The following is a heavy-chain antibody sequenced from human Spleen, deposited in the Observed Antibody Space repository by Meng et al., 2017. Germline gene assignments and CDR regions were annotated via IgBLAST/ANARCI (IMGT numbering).Heavy chain of an antibody. Sequence: EVQLVESGGVVVQPGGSLRLSCAASGFSFGDYAMSWVRQAPGKGLEWVSDITGSGGSTYYADSVKGRFTVSRDNSKNTLYLQMNSLRAEDTAVYYCAKRLMTTATGGFDPWGQGTLVTVSS. CDR2: ITGSGGST. D-gene: IGHD4-17*01. J-gene: IGHJ5*02. CDR3: AKRLMTTATGGFDP. V-gene: IGHV3-23*04. CDR1: GFSFGDYA.